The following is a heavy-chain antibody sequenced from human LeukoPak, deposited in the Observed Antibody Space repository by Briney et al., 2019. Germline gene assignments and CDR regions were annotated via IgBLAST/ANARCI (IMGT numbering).Heavy chain of an antibody. CDR3: AKDTQGHGFDY. J-gene: IGHJ4*02. CDR1: GFTFSSYG. V-gene: IGHV3-33*06. CDR2: IWYDGSKK. Sequence: GGSLRLSCAASGFTFSSYGMHWVRQAPGKGLEWVAVIWYDGSKKYYADSVKGRFTISGDNSKNTLYLQMNSLRAEDTAVYYCAKDTQGHGFDYWGQGTLATVSS.